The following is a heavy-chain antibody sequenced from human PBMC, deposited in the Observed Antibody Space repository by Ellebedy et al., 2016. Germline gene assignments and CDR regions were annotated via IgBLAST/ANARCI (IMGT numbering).Heavy chain of an antibody. Sequence: SETLSLXCTVSGGSMSSYYWSWIRQSPGQGLEWIGYVSYTGSTRYNSSLKSRVTISTDTSKNHFSLRLSSVTAADTAVYFCARGPRHCSGATCYSPNFDSWGQGTLVTVSS. CDR3: ARGPRHCSGATCYSPNFDS. D-gene: IGHD2-15*01. CDR1: GGSMSSYY. V-gene: IGHV4-59*01. CDR2: VSYTGST. J-gene: IGHJ4*02.